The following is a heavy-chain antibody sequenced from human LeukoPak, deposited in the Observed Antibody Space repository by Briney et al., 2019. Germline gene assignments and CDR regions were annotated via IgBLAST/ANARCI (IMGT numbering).Heavy chain of an antibody. D-gene: IGHD4-17*01. J-gene: IGHJ4*02. CDR1: GFSFSSYN. CDR3: ARVSPNTVTTLQYFDY. CDR2: ISSSSSYI. V-gene: IGHV3-21*01. Sequence: GGSLRLSCAASGFSFSSYNMNWVRQAPGKGLEWVSFISSSSSYIYYVDSVKGRFTISRDNAKNSLYLQMNSLRAEDTAVYYCARVSPNTVTTLQYFDYWGQGTLVTVSS.